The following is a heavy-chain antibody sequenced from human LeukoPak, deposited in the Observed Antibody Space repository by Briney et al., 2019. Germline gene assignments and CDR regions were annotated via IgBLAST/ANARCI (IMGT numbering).Heavy chain of an antibody. CDR1: GFTFTSYA. J-gene: IGHJ4*02. D-gene: IGHD6-13*01. CDR2: ISGSGGNT. Sequence: GGSLRLSCAASGFTFTSYAMSWVRQAPGKGLEWVSGISGSGGNTYYADSVKGRFTISRDNSKNTLYLQMDSLRAEDTAVYYCARDPAGFDYWGQGTLVTVSS. CDR3: ARDPAGFDY. V-gene: IGHV3-23*01.